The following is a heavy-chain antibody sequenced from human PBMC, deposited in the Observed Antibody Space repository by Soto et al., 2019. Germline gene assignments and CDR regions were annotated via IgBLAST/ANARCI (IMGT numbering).Heavy chain of an antibody. V-gene: IGHV1-69*01. CDR3: AGDIVVVPAAIGNAFDI. CDR1: GGTFSSYA. J-gene: IGHJ3*02. CDR2: IIPIFGTA. D-gene: IGHD2-2*02. Sequence: QVQLVQSGAEVKKPGSSVKVSCKASGGTFSSYAISWVRQAPGQGLEWMGGIIPIFGTANYAQKFQGRVTITADESTSTAYMELSSLRSEDTAVYYCAGDIVVVPAAIGNAFDIWCQGTMVTVSS.